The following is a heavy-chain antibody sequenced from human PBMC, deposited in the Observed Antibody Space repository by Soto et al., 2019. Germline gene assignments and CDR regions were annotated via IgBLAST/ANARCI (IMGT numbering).Heavy chain of an antibody. J-gene: IGHJ4*02. CDR3: ARAAMVRGPFDY. CDR1: GGSFSGYY. Sequence: QVQLQQWGAGLLKPSETLSLTCAVYGGSFSGYYWSWIRQPPGKGLEWIGEINHSGSTNYNPSLKRRVTIPVDTSKNQFSLKLSSVTAADTAVYYCARAAMVRGPFDYWGQGTLVTVSS. D-gene: IGHD3-10*01. V-gene: IGHV4-34*01. CDR2: INHSGST.